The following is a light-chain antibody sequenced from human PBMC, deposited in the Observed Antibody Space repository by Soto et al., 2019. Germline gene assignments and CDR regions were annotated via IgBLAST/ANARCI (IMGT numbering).Light chain of an antibody. J-gene: IGKJ4*01. CDR2: DAS. CDR1: QGISNY. V-gene: IGKV1-27*01. Sequence: DIQMTQSPSSLPASVGDRVTITCRASQGISNYLAWYQQKPGKVPKLLIYDASTLQSGVPSRFSGSGSGTDFTLTISSLRPEDVATYYCQQYDRAPALTFGGGTKVEI. CDR3: QQYDRAPALT.